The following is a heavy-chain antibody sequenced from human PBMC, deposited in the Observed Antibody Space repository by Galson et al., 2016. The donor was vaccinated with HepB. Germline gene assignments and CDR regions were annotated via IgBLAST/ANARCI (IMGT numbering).Heavy chain of an antibody. J-gene: IGHJ2*01. D-gene: IGHD2-2*01. CDR3: ARVARRSIVVVPTAYWHFDL. V-gene: IGHV4-34*01. Sequence: SETLSLTCGFYNGSFSENYWSWIRQSPGKGLEWIGEINHSGGSPYNPSLKSPVSISVDSSKKQFSLQLKSVTAADTAVYFCARVARRSIVVVPTAYWHFDLWGRGSQVTVPS. CDR2: INHSGGS. CDR1: NGSFSENY.